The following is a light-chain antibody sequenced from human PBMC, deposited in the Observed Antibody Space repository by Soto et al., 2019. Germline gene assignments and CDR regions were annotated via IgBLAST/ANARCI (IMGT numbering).Light chain of an antibody. CDR3: TSYTSSSTLV. CDR2: DVS. CDR1: SSDVGGYNF. Sequence: QSVLTQPASVSGSPGQSIAISCTGTSSDVGGYNFVSWYQQHPGKAPKLMIYDVSSRPSAVSDRFSGSKSGNTASLTISGLQAEDESDYYCTSYTSSSTLVFGGGTKLTVL. J-gene: IGLJ2*01. V-gene: IGLV2-14*03.